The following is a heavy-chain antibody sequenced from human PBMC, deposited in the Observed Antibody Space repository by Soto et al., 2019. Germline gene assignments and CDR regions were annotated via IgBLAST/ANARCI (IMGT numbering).Heavy chain of an antibody. D-gene: IGHD2-15*01. CDR1: GYTFTSYD. V-gene: IGHV1-8*01. CDR3: ASGLYGCSGGSCYNWFDP. CDR2: MNPNSGNT. J-gene: IGHJ5*02. Sequence: QVQLVQSGAEVKKPGASVKVSCKASGYTFTSYDINWVRQATGQGLEWMGWMNPNSGNTGYAQKFQGRVTMTRNTSISTAYMELSSLRSEDTAAYYCASGLYGCSGGSCYNWFDPWGQGTLVTVSS.